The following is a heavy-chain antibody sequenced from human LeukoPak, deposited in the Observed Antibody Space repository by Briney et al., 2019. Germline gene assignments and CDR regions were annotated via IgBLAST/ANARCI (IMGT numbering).Heavy chain of an antibody. CDR1: GYSISSGYY. J-gene: IGHJ5*02. D-gene: IGHD1-26*01. CDR3: ARARVGATRNWFDP. V-gene: IGHV4-38-2*01. Sequence: SETLSLTCAVSGYSISSGYYWGWIRQPPGKGLAWVGSIYHSGSTYYSPSPKSRVTISVDTSKTQFSLNLSSVTAADTAVHYCARARVGATRNWFDPWGQGTLVTVSS. CDR2: IYHSGST.